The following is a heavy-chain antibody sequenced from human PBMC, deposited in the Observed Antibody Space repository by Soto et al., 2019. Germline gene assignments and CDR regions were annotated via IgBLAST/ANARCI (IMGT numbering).Heavy chain of an antibody. V-gene: IGHV5-51*01. J-gene: IGHJ6*03. CDR2: IYPGDSDT. D-gene: IGHD6-13*01. Sequence: PGESLKISCKGSGYSFTSYWIGWVRQMPGKGLEWMGIIYPGDSDTRYSPSFQGQVTISADKSISTAYLQWSSLKASDTATYYCPRQQQLVLDYYYYYMDVWGKGTTVTVSS. CDR1: GYSFTSYW. CDR3: PRQQQLVLDYYYYYMDV.